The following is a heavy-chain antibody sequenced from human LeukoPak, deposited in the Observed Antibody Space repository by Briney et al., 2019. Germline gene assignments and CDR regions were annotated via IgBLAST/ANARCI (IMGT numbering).Heavy chain of an antibody. CDR3: ARGEGRYCSSTSCLRNYYYYYMDV. J-gene: IGHJ6*03. Sequence: PSESLSLTCAVYGGSFSGYYWSWIRQPPGKGLEWIGEINHSGSTNYNPSLKSRVTISVDTSKNQFSLKLSSVTAADTAVYYCARGEGRYCSSTSCLRNYYYYYMDVWGKGTTVTVSS. D-gene: IGHD2-2*01. CDR1: GGSFSGYY. V-gene: IGHV4-34*01. CDR2: INHSGST.